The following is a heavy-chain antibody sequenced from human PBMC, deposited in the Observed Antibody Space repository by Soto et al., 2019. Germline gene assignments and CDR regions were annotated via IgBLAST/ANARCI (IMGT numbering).Heavy chain of an antibody. Sequence: GGSLRLSCAGSGFIFSSYWMHWVRQAPGKGLVWVARMNSDGRRTNYADSVQGRFTIYRDNAKNTLYLQMNSLRAEDTAIYYCTRDRSGYNSPSKWFDPWGQGTLVTVSS. V-gene: IGHV3-74*01. CDR1: GFIFSSYW. J-gene: IGHJ5*02. CDR2: MNSDGRRT. D-gene: IGHD1-1*01. CDR3: TRDRSGYNSPSKWFDP.